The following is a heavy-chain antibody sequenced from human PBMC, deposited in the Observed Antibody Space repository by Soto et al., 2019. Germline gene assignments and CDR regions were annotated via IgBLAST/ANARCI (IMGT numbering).Heavy chain of an antibody. CDR3: ARAWSIVVVPAARMEAFDI. Sequence: GASVKVSCKASGYTFTSYYMHWVRQAPGQGLEWMGIINPSGGGTSYAHNLQGRVTMTRDTSTSTVYMELSSLRSEDTAVYYCARAWSIVVVPAARMEAFDIWGQGTMVTVSS. V-gene: IGHV1-46*03. D-gene: IGHD2-2*01. J-gene: IGHJ3*02. CDR2: INPSGGGT. CDR1: GYTFTSYY.